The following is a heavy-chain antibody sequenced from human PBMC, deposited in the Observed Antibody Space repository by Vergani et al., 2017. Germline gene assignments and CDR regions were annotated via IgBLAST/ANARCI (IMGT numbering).Heavy chain of an antibody. CDR1: GFTFSSYS. CDR3: AKASYYYYYMDV. V-gene: IGHV3-48*01. J-gene: IGHJ6*03. Sequence: EVQLVESGGGLVQPGGSLRLSCAASGFTFSSYSMNWVRQAPGKGLEWVSYISSSSSTIYYADSVKGRFTISRDNAKNSLYLQMNSLRAEDTAVYYCAKASYYYYYMDVWGKGTTVTVSS. CDR2: ISSSSSTI.